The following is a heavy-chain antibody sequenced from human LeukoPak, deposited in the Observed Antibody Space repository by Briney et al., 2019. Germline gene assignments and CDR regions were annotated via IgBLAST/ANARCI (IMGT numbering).Heavy chain of an antibody. J-gene: IGHJ5*02. CDR3: ARGQYQLLTWFDP. CDR1: GYSISSGYY. V-gene: IGHV4-38-2*01. Sequence: SETLSLTCAVSGYSISSGYYWGWIRQPPGKGLEWIGSIYHSGSTYYNPSLKRRVNISVDTSKNKFSLKLSSVTAADTAVYYCARGQYQLLTWFDPWGQGTLVTVSS. CDR2: IYHSGST. D-gene: IGHD2-2*01.